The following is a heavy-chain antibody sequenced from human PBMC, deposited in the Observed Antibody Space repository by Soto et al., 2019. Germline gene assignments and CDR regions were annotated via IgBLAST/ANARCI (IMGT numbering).Heavy chain of an antibody. Sequence: QVQLVESGGGVVQPGRSLRLSCAASGFTFSSYGMHWVRQAPGKGLEWVAVISYDGSNKYYADSVKGRFTISRDNSKNTLYLQMNSLRAEDTAVYYCAKDRNYYDSSGYDYDSICDYWGQGTLVTVSS. CDR3: AKDRNYYDSSGYDYDSICDY. CDR1: GFTFSSYG. D-gene: IGHD3-22*01. J-gene: IGHJ4*02. CDR2: ISYDGSNK. V-gene: IGHV3-30*18.